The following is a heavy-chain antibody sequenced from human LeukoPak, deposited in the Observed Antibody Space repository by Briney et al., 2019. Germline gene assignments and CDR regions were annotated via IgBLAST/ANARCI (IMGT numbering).Heavy chain of an antibody. CDR3: ARVGGYYYDSSGYYFGLYYFDY. D-gene: IGHD3-22*01. V-gene: IGHV1-18*01. CDR1: GYTFTSYG. CDR2: ISAYNGNT. J-gene: IGHJ4*02. Sequence: ASVKVSCKASGYTFTSYGISWVRQAPGQGLEWMGWISAYNGNTTYAQKLQGRVTMTTDTSTSTAYMELRSLRSDDTAVYYCARVGGYYYDSSGYYFGLYYFDYWGQGTLVTVSS.